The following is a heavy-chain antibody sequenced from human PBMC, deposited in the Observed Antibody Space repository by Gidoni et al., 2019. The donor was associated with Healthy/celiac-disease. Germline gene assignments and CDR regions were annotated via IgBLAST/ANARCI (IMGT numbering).Heavy chain of an antibody. J-gene: IGHJ4*02. CDR3: ANGGAYIVVVTATFDY. CDR1: GFTFSSYA. Sequence: EVQLLESGGGLVQPGGSLRLSCAASGFTFSSYAMSWVRQAPGKGLEWVSAISGSGGSTYYADSVKGRFTISRDNSKNTLYLQMNSLRAEDTAVHYCANGGAYIVVVTATFDYWGQGTLVTVSS. D-gene: IGHD2-21*02. V-gene: IGHV3-23*01. CDR2: ISGSGGST.